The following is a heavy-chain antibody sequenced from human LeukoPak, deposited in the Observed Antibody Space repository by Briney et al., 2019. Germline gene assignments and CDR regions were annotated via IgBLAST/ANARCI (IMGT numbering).Heavy chain of an antibody. CDR2: ISTYNGNT. CDR1: GYTFSNYV. Sequence: GASVKVSCKASGYTFSNYVINWVRQAPGQGLEWMGWISTYNGNTNYAQKLQGRVTMTTDTSTSTAYMELRSLRSDDTAVYFCASHRLHRLYYDSSGYYHDAFDIRGQGTMVTVSS. J-gene: IGHJ3*02. CDR3: ASHRLHRLYYDSSGYYHDAFDI. D-gene: IGHD3-22*01. V-gene: IGHV1-18*01.